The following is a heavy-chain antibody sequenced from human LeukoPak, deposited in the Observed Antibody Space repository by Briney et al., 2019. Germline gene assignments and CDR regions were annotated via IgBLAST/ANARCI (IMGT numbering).Heavy chain of an antibody. V-gene: IGHV4-39*07. CDR1: GGSISSSSYY. Sequence: SQTLSLTCTVSGGSISSSSYYWGWIRQPPGKGLEWIGEINHSGSTNYNPSLKSRVTISVDTSKNQFSLKLSSVTAADTAVYYCARERGSPKILDYWGQGTLVTVSS. CDR2: INHSGST. D-gene: IGHD3-10*01. J-gene: IGHJ4*02. CDR3: ARERGSPKILDY.